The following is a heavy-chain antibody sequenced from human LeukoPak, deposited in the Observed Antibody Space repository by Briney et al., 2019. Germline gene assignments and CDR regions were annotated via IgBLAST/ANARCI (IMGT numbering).Heavy chain of an antibody. CDR2: ISSTSDTI. CDR3: ARDRGYGDNSGVGY. V-gene: IGHV3-48*02. D-gene: IGHD4-23*01. CDR1: GFIFSRYS. Sequence: GGSLRLSCAASGFIFSRYSMNWVRQAPGKGLEWGSYISSTSDTIYYAGSVKGRFTISRDNAKNSLYLQMNSLRDEDTAVYYCARDRGYGDNSGVGYWGQGTLVTVSS. J-gene: IGHJ4*02.